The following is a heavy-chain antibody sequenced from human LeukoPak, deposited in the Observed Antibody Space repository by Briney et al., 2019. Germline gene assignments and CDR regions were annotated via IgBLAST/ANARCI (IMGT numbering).Heavy chain of an antibody. V-gene: IGHV4-59*08. Sequence: PSETLSLTCTVSGGSISSYYWSWIRQPPGKGLEWIGYIYYSGSTYYNPSLKSRVTISVDASKNQFSLKLSSVTAADTAVYYCARPQRSGHLDLWGQGTLVIVSS. CDR2: IYYSGST. CDR3: ARPQRSGHLDL. D-gene: IGHD3-3*01. CDR1: GGSISSYY. J-gene: IGHJ5*02.